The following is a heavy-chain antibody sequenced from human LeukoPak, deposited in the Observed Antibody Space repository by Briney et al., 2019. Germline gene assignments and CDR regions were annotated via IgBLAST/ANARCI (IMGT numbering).Heavy chain of an antibody. CDR1: GFIFSDHY. Sequence: GGSLRLSCAASGFIFSDHYMDWVRQAPGKGPEWVGRCRNKVNGYTTDYAASVKGRFTVSRDDSKSSLYLQMNSLKTEDTAVYFCTRGYYYGRGNIDDFDSWAQEPLVTVSS. CDR3: TRGYYYGRGNIDDFDS. CDR2: CRNKVNGYTT. V-gene: IGHV3-72*01. D-gene: IGHD3-10*02. J-gene: IGHJ4*02.